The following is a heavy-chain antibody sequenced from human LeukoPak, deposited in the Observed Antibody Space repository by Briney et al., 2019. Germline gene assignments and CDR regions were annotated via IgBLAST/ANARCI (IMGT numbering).Heavy chain of an antibody. CDR1: GFTFFKYG. CDR3: ATGKGNAPFDY. V-gene: IGHV3-33*01. D-gene: IGHD4-23*01. Sequence: GGSLRLSCEPSGFTFFKYGMHWVRQAPGKGLEWVAVIWADGSNKIYADSVKGRFTIPRDNSKNMLYLQMDSLRAEDTAVYYCATGKGNAPFDYWGQGTLVTVSS. CDR2: IWADGSNK. J-gene: IGHJ4*02.